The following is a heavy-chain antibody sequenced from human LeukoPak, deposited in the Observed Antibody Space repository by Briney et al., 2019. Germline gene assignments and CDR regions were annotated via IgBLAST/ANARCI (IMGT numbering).Heavy chain of an antibody. D-gene: IGHD2-15*01. CDR1: GDSISSSSYY. CDR3: ARGYCSGGSCYSFDY. J-gene: IGHJ4*02. CDR2: VYSSGST. Sequence: SETLSLTCIVSGDSISSSSYYWGWIRQPPGKGLEWIGSVYSSGSTYYNPSLKSRVTISVDTSKNQFSLKLSSVTAADTAVYYCARGYCSGGSCYSFDYWGQGTLVTVSS. V-gene: IGHV4-39*07.